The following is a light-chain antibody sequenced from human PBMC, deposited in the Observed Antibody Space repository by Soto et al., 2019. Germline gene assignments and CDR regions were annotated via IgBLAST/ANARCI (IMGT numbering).Light chain of an antibody. V-gene: IGKV3-20*01. Sequence: EIVLTQSPGTLSLSPGERATLSCRASQSVSSSYLAWYQQKPGQAPRLLIYGASSRATGIPDRFSGSGSGTDFTVTISRLEPEDFAVYYYQQYGSAPPITFAQGTRLEIK. CDR2: GAS. J-gene: IGKJ5*01. CDR3: QQYGSAPPIT. CDR1: QSVSSSY.